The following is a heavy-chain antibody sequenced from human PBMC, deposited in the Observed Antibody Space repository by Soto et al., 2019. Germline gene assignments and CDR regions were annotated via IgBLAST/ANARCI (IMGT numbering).Heavy chain of an antibody. CDR1: GSSIGTNNW. CDR3: AVPGRGDFDY. Sequence: SETLSLPGAVSGSSIGTNNWWSWVRQPPGKGLEWIGEVYHSGTTNCNPSLKSRVTISIDKSKNQFSLTLTSMTAADTALYYCAVPGRGDFDYWSQGTLVTVSS. CDR2: VYHSGTT. D-gene: IGHD5-12*01. J-gene: IGHJ4*02. V-gene: IGHV4-4*02.